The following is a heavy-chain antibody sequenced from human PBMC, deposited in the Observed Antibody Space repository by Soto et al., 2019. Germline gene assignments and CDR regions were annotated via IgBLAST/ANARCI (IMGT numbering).Heavy chain of an antibody. D-gene: IGHD3-10*01. CDR2: IYHSGST. V-gene: IGHV4-30-2*01. CDR3: AISKGRLRFGELTSIDY. CDR1: GGSISSGGYS. J-gene: IGHJ4*02. Sequence: SETLSLTCAVSGGSISSGGYSWSWIRQPPGKGLEWIGYIYHSGSTYYNPSLKSRVTISVDTSKNQFSLKLSSVTAADTAVYYCAISKGRLRFGELTSIDYWGQGTLVTVSS.